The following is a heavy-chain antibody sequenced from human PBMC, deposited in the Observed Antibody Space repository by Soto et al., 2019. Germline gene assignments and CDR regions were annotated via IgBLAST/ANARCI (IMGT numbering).Heavy chain of an antibody. J-gene: IGHJ4*02. CDR2: INHSGST. Sequence: SETLSLTCAVYGGSFSGYYWSWIRQPPGKGLEWIGEINHSGSTNYNPSLKSRVTISVDTSKNQFSLKLDSVTAADTAVYYCARRLHSGLSRTFDYWGQGTLVTVSS. D-gene: IGHD3-16*02. CDR1: GGSFSGYY. CDR3: ARRLHSGLSRTFDY. V-gene: IGHV4-34*01.